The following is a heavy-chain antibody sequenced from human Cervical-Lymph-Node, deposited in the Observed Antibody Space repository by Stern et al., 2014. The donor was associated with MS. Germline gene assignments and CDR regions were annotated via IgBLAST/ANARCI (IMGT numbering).Heavy chain of an antibody. D-gene: IGHD4-17*01. V-gene: IGHV5-51*01. CDR3: ARDYGDYAFDY. Sequence: VQLVQSGAEVKKPGESLKISCKGSGYSFTANWIAWVRQMPGKGLEWMGMFVPGDSDTEYSPAFQGQVTISADKSISTACLQWGSLKASDTAMYYCARDYGDYAFDYWGQGTLVTVSS. CDR2: FVPGDSDT. CDR1: GYSFTANW. J-gene: IGHJ4*02.